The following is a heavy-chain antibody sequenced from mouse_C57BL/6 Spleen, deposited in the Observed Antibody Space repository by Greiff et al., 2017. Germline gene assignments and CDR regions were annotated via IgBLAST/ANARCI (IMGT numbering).Heavy chain of an antibody. CDR2: IDPSDSYT. V-gene: IGHV1-50*01. D-gene: IGHD1-1*01. CDR1: GYTFTSYW. Sequence: QVQLQQPGAELVKPGASVKLSCKASGYTFTSYWMQWVKQRPGQGLEWIGEIDPSDSYTNYNQKFKGKATLTVDTSSSPAYMQLSSLTSEDSAVYYCARDYGSRAWFAYWGQGTLVTVSA. CDR3: ARDYGSRAWFAY. J-gene: IGHJ3*01.